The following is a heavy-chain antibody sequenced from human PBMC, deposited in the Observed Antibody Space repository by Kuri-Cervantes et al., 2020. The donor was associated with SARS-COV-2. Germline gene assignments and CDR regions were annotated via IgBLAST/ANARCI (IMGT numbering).Heavy chain of an antibody. J-gene: IGHJ6*03. CDR2: VNSDGSSA. D-gene: IGHD3-3*01. V-gene: IGHV3-74*01. CDR3: AKDNWRVITIFGATRSDYSMDV. Sequence: GEALRLCCAASGFTFSSYGMHWVRQAQGKGLVWVSRVNSDGSSASYADSVKGRFTISRDNAKNTLYLQMNSLRAEDTAVYYCAKDNWRVITIFGATRSDYSMDVWGKGTTVTVSS. CDR1: GFTFSSYG.